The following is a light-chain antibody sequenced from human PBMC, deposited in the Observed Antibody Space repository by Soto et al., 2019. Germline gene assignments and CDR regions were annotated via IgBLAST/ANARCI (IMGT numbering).Light chain of an antibody. Sequence: DIQMTQSPSTLSASVGDRVTITCRASQSISSWLAWYQQKPGKAPKLLIYKASSLESGVPSRFSSSGSGTEFTLTISSLQPDDFASYHCQQYNSYPWTFGQGTKVEIK. CDR2: KAS. V-gene: IGKV1-5*03. J-gene: IGKJ1*01. CDR1: QSISSW. CDR3: QQYNSYPWT.